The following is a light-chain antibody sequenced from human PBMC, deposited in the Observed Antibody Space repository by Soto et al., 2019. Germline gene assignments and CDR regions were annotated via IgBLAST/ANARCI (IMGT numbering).Light chain of an antibody. CDR3: SSYTSSGTYV. V-gene: IGLV2-14*01. J-gene: IGLJ1*01. CDR2: EVS. CDR1: SSDVGDYNY. Sequence: QSALTQPASVSGSPGQSIAISCTGTSSDVGDYNYVSWYQQHPDKAPKLMIYEVSNRPSGVSSRFSGSKSGDTASLTISGLQAEDEADYSCSSYTSSGTYVFGTGTKLTVL.